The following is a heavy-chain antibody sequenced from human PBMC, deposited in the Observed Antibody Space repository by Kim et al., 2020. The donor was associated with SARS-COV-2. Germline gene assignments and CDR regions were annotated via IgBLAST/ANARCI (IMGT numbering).Heavy chain of an antibody. Sequence: GGSLRLSCAASGFTFSSYAMHWVRQAPGKGLEWVAVISYDGSNKYYADSVKGRFTISRDNSKNTLYLQMNSLRAEDTAVYYCARVGVGATPGDYWGQGTLVTVSS. CDR2: ISYDGSNK. D-gene: IGHD1-26*01. V-gene: IGHV3-30-3*01. J-gene: IGHJ4*02. CDR3: ARVGVGATPGDY. CDR1: GFTFSSYA.